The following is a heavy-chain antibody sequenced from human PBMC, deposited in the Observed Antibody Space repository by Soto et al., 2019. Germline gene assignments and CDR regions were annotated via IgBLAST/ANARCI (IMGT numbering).Heavy chain of an antibody. CDR1: GGSISSGDYY. V-gene: IGHV4-30-4*01. D-gene: IGHD2-2*01. CDR2: IYYSGST. Sequence: SETLSLTCTVSGGSISSGDYYWSWIRQPPGKGLDWIGYIYYSGSTYYNPSLRSRVTISVDTSKNQFSLKLSSVTAADTAVYYCARDLQDIVLVPASPFPGMDVWGQGTTVTVSS. J-gene: IGHJ6*02. CDR3: ARDLQDIVLVPASPFPGMDV.